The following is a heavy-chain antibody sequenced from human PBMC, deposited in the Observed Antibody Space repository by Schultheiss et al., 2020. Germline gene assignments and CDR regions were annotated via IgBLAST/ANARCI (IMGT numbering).Heavy chain of an antibody. CDR3: ARPTTVNTNLAFDY. V-gene: IGHV3-30*03. J-gene: IGHJ4*02. Sequence: GGSLRLSCAASGFTFSSYAMHWVRQAPGKGLEWVAVISYDGSNKYHADFVRGRFTISGDKSKNTLYLQMNSLRAEDTAVYYCARPTTVNTNLAFDYWGQGTLVTVSA. CDR1: GFTFSSYA. D-gene: IGHD4-17*01. CDR2: ISYDGSNK.